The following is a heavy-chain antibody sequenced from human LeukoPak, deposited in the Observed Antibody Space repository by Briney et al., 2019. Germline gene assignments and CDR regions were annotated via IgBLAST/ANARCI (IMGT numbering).Heavy chain of an antibody. CDR1: GYTFTSYA. Sequence: ASVKVSFKASGYTFTSYAMNWVRQAPGQGLEWMGWINTNTGNPTYAQGFTGRFVFSLDTSVSTAYLQISSLKAEDTAVYHCAKSWIQLWIDAFDIWGQGTMVTVSS. D-gene: IGHD5-18*01. J-gene: IGHJ3*02. CDR2: INTNTGNP. CDR3: AKSWIQLWIDAFDI. V-gene: IGHV7-4-1*02.